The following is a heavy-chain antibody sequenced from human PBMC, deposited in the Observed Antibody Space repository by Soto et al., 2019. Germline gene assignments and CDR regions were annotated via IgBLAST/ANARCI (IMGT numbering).Heavy chain of an antibody. CDR3: VRIYKSRCYLGDFDV. Sequence: EVQLVESGGGLVQPGRSLRLSCAASGFTFDDYAIHWVRQGPGKGLEWVSGISWNSGSIGYAGYVKGRFTISRDNAKSSLFLPMISLRPEDTDLYYCVRIYKSRCYLGDFDVWGQGTMVIVSS. CDR2: ISWNSGSI. V-gene: IGHV3-9*01. D-gene: IGHD2-21*01. J-gene: IGHJ3*01. CDR1: GFTFDDYA.